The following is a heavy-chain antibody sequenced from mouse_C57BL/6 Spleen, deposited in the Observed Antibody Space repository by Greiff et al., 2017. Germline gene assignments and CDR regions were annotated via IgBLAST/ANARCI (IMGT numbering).Heavy chain of an antibody. V-gene: IGHV6-3*01. J-gene: IGHJ4*01. Sequence: EVHLVESGGGLVQPGGSMKLSCVASGFTFSNYWMNWVRQSPEKGLEWVAQIRLKSDNYATHYAESVKGRFTISRDDSKSSVYLQTNNLRAEDTGIYYCTGGYYGSSPLAMDYWGQGTSVTVSS. CDR2: IRLKSDNYAT. CDR3: TGGYYGSSPLAMDY. CDR1: GFTFSNYW. D-gene: IGHD1-1*01.